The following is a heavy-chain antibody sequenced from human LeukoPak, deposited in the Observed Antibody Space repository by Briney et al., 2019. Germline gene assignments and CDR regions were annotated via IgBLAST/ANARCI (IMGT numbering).Heavy chain of an antibody. CDR3: ARATAGTTLFEGIDY. Sequence: SETLSLTCAVYGGSFSGDSWSWIRQSPGKGLEWIGSIYHSGSTYYNPSLKSRVTISVDTSKNQFSLKLSSVTAADTAVYYCARATAGTTLFEGIDYWGQGTLVTVSS. V-gene: IGHV4-34*01. CDR1: GGSFSGDS. D-gene: IGHD1-1*01. J-gene: IGHJ4*02. CDR2: IYHSGST.